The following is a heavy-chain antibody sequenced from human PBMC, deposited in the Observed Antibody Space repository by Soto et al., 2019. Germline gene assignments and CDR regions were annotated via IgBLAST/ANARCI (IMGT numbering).Heavy chain of an antibody. CDR1: GFTVSSNY. Sequence: GGSLRLSCAASGFTVSSNYMSWVRQAPGRGLEWVSVIYSGGSTYYADSVKGRFTISRDNSKNTLYLQMNSLRAEDTAVYYCARDLPGTTYWNWGAFDYWGQGTLVTVSS. CDR2: IYSGGST. CDR3: ARDLPGTTYWNWGAFDY. V-gene: IGHV3-53*01. D-gene: IGHD1-1*01. J-gene: IGHJ4*02.